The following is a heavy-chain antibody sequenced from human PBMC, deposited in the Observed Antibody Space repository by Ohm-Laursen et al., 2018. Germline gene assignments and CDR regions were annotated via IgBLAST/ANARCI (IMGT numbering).Heavy chain of an antibody. CDR3: STDRKGYCSGGSCLNY. V-gene: IGHV3-15*01. D-gene: IGHD2-15*01. J-gene: IGHJ4*02. CDR1: GFTFSNAW. CDR2: IKSKTDGETT. Sequence: SLRLSCTASGFTFSNAWMIWVRQAPGKGLEWVGRIKSKTDGETTDYRAPMKGRFTTSRDDSKNTLYLQMNSLKTEDTAVYYCSTDRKGYCSGGSCLNYWGQGTLVTVSS.